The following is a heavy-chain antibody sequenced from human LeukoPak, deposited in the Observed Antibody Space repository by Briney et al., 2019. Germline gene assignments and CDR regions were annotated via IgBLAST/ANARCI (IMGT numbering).Heavy chain of an antibody. CDR2: ISGSGGST. J-gene: IGHJ4*02. Sequence: GGSLRLSCAASGFTFSSYAMSWVRQAPGKGLEWVSAISGSGGSTYYADSVKGRFTISRDNSKNTLYLQMNSLRAEDTAVYYCARDLDSGSYGYWGQGTLVTVSS. CDR3: ARDLDSGSYGY. D-gene: IGHD1-26*01. V-gene: IGHV3-23*01. CDR1: GFTFSSYA.